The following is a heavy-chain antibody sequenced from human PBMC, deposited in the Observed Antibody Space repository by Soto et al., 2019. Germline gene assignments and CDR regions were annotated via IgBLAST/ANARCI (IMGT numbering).Heavy chain of an antibody. D-gene: IGHD6-13*01. J-gene: IGHJ5*02. CDR1: GFTFSSYW. Sequence: GGSPRLSCAASGFTFSSYWMSWVRQAPGKGLEWVANIKQDGSEKYYVDSVKGRFTISRDNAKNSLYLQMNSLRAEDTAVYYCARDLSYSSSWYVNNWFDPWGQGTLVTVSS. V-gene: IGHV3-7*05. CDR2: IKQDGSEK. CDR3: ARDLSYSSSWYVNNWFDP.